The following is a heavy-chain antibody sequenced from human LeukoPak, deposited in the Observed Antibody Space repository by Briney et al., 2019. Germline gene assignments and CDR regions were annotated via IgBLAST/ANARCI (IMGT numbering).Heavy chain of an antibody. CDR1: GFTFSSYG. D-gene: IGHD6-19*01. CDR2: IWYDGSNK. J-gene: IGHJ4*02. Sequence: SGGSLRLSCAASGFTFSSYGMHWVRQAPGKGLEWVAVIWYDGSNKYYADSVKGRFTIPRDNSKNTLYLQMNSLRAEDTAVYYCARDHSSGWYSDYFDYWGQGTLVTVSS. V-gene: IGHV3-33*01. CDR3: ARDHSSGWYSDYFDY.